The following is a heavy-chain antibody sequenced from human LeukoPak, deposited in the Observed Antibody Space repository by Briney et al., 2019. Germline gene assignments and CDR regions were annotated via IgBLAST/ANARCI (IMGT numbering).Heavy chain of an antibody. CDR2: INWNGGST. J-gene: IGHJ4*02. CDR1: GFTFDDYG. V-gene: IGHV3-20*04. Sequence: GGSLRLXCAASGFTFDDYGMSWVRQAPGKGLEWVSGINWNGGSTGYADSVKGRFTISRDNAKNSLYLQMNSLRVEDTALYYCARDPYYGSGSHPRFDYWGQGTLVTVSS. D-gene: IGHD3-10*01. CDR3: ARDPYYGSGSHPRFDY.